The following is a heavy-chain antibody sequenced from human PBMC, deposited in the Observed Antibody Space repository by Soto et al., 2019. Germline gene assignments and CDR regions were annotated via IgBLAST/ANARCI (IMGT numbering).Heavy chain of an antibody. CDR3: ARNAGPGIGACRNS. V-gene: IGHV4-34*01. CDR2: INHSGST. J-gene: IGHJ5*01. Sequence: RILQKQRKGLEWIGEINHSGSTYYNPSLKSRVTISVDTSKNQFSLKLNSVTATDTALYYCARNAGPGIGACRNSWG. D-gene: IGHD6-6*01.